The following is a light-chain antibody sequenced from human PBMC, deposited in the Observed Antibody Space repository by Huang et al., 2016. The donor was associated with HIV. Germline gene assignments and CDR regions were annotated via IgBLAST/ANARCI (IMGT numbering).Light chain of an antibody. CDR1: SLLHESGNND. J-gene: IGKJ2*01. Sequence: SLLHESGNNDLAWCLQKPGQSPQRLIYLASTRASGVPDRFTGSGSGTDFTLRINKVEAQDVGVYFCMQALQTPYTFGRGTKLEI. V-gene: IGKV2-28*01. CDR2: LAS. CDR3: MQALQTPYT.